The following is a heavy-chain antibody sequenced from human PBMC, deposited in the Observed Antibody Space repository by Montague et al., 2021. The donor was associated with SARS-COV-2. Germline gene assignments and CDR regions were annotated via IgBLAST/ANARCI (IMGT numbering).Heavy chain of an antibody. CDR1: GASFSDYY. D-gene: IGHD3/OR15-3a*01. CDR2: INRSGSS. J-gene: IGHJ5*01. CDR3: AGGQIFSTFRRARGWKDWFDS. V-gene: IGHV4-34*01. Sequence: SETLSLTCVVYGASFSDYYWNWIRQSPGKALEWIGGINRSGSSNVNPSLKSRGTISIDTSRNQVTLNLNFVTAAETAIYYCAGGQIFSTFRRARGWKDWFDSWGQGTPVTVSS.